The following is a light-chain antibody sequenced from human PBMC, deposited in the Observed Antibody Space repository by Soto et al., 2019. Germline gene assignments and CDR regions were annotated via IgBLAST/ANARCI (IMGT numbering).Light chain of an antibody. CDR3: AAWDDSLNGKV. CDR2: RNN. J-gene: IGLJ1*01. CDR1: SSNIGSKT. Sequence: QSVLTQPPSASGTPGQRVTISCSGSSSNIGSKTVNWYQQLPGTAPKVLIYRNNQRPSGVPDRFSGSKSGTSASLAISGLQSEDEADSYCAAWDDSLNGKVFGTGTKLTVL. V-gene: IGLV1-44*01.